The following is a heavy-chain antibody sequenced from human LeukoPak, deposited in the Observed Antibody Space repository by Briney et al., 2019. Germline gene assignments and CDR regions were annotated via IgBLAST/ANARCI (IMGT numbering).Heavy chain of an antibody. D-gene: IGHD3-9*01. CDR1: GFTFTSSA. CDR3: AAGGLRYFDKGPYYFDY. Sequence: SVKVSSKASGFTFTSSAMQWVRQARGPPLEWIGWIVAGIGNTNYAQKFQETVTITRDISPNTAYMGLSSLRSEETAVYYCAAGGLRYFDKGPYYFDYWGQGTLVTVSS. J-gene: IGHJ4*02. CDR2: IVAGIGNT. V-gene: IGHV1-58*02.